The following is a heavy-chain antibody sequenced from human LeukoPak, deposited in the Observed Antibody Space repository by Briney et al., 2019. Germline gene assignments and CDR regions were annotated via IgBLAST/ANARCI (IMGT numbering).Heavy chain of an antibody. V-gene: IGHV4-31*03. CDR3: ARVQTGTTRSRAFDI. CDR2: IYYSGST. J-gene: IGHJ3*02. CDR1: GGSISSGGYY. Sequence: SQTLSLTCTVSGGSISSGGYYWSWIRQHPGKGLEWIGYIYYSGSTYYNPSLKSRVTISVDTSKNQFSLKLSSVTAADTAVYYCARVQTGTTRSRAFDIWGQGTMVTVSS. D-gene: IGHD1-7*01.